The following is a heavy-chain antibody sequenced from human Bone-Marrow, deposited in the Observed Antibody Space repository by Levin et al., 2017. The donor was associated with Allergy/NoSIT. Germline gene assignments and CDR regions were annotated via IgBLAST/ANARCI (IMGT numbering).Heavy chain of an antibody. J-gene: IGHJ6*02. CDR2: IYYSGST. V-gene: IGHV4-59*01. Sequence: SQTLSLTCTVSGGSISSSYWSWIRQPPGKGLEWIGYIYYSGSTNYNPSLKSRVTISVDTSKNQFSLKLSSVTAADTAVYYCAREGDSSGYYYYYGMDVWGQGTTVTVSS. D-gene: IGHD3-22*01. CDR1: GGSISSSY. CDR3: AREGDSSGYYYYYGMDV.